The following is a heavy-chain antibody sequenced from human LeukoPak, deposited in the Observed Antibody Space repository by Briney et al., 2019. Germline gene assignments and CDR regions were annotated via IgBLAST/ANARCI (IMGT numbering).Heavy chain of an antibody. CDR3: TKRVKYGGTWDHFAD. Sequence: PGGSLRLSCAASGFTFTTYAMSWVRQAPGKGLEWVSTVNADGGNTYYADSVKGRFTIPRDNSKSTLILQMNSLRVEDTALYYCTKRVKYGGTWDHFADWGQGTLVTVSS. J-gene: IGHJ4*02. D-gene: IGHD1-26*01. CDR2: VNADGGNT. V-gene: IGHV3-23*01. CDR1: GFTFTTYA.